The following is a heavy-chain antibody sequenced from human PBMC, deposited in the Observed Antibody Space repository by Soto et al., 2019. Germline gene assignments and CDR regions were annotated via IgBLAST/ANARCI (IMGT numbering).Heavy chain of an antibody. CDR1: GGTCSSYT. Sequence: QVQLVQSGAEVKKPGSSVKVSCKASGGTCSSYTVSWVRQAPGQGLEWMGRIIPILGIANYAQKFQGRVTITANKSTSTACMELSSLRSEDTAVYYCARGVVGATPTYWGQGTLVTVSS. V-gene: IGHV1-69*02. CDR3: ARGVVGATPTY. D-gene: IGHD1-26*01. J-gene: IGHJ4*02. CDR2: IIPILGIA.